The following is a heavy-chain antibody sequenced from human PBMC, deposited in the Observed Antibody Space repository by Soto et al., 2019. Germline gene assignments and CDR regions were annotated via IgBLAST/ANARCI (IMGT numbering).Heavy chain of an antibody. J-gene: IGHJ4*02. V-gene: IGHV1-69*02. CDR2: TIPMLGMS. CDR3: AAGFGSGGPAFDY. D-gene: IGHD3-10*01. Sequence: QVQLVQSGAEVKKPGSSVRVSCKASEDTFNSYTINWVRQAPGQGLQWMGRTIPMLGMSNYALKFQGRVTITADKSTTPGYMGLWRLRSEDTAVYYRAAGFGSGGPAFDYWGQGTQVTVSS. CDR1: EDTFNSYT.